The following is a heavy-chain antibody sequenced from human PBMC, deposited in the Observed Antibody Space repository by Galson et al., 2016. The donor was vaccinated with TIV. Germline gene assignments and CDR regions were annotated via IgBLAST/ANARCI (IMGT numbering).Heavy chain of an antibody. CDR1: GGAFRYYA. J-gene: IGHJ6*03. D-gene: IGHD2-2*01. CDR2: VIASYSTS. Sequence: SVKVSCKASGGAFRYYAINWVRQAPGQGLEWMGGVIASYSTSIYAQKFQGRVTITTDESMKTAYMELNSLRSEDTAVYYCARGGQYQMREEYIPDYYSYMDIWGKGTTVTVSS. CDR3: ARGGQYQMREEYIPDYYSYMDI. V-gene: IGHV1-69*05.